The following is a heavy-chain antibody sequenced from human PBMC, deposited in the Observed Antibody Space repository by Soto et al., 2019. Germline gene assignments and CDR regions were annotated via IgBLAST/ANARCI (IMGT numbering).Heavy chain of an antibody. CDR3: ARDSMGDYSNYFDY. D-gene: IGHD4-4*01. CDR2: INPNSGGT. V-gene: IGHV1-2*04. Sequence: QVQLVQSGAEVKKPGASVKVSCKASGYTFTGYYMHWVRQAPGQGLEWMGWINPNSGGTNYAQKFQGWVTMTRDTSISPAYMELSRLRSDDTAVYYCARDSMGDYSNYFDYWGQGTLVTVSS. CDR1: GYTFTGYY. J-gene: IGHJ4*02.